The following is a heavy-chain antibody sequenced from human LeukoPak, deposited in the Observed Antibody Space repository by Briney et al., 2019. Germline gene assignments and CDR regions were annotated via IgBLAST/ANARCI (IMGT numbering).Heavy chain of an antibody. J-gene: IGHJ4*02. Sequence: SVKVSCKASGGTFSSYAISWVRQAPGQGLEWMGGIIPIFGTANYAQKFQGRVTITADESTSTAYMELSSLRSEDTAVYYCARDRVFGEYHFDYWGQGTLVTVSS. CDR1: GGTFSSYA. CDR3: ARDRVFGEYHFDY. V-gene: IGHV1-69*01. CDR2: IIPIFGTA. D-gene: IGHD3-16*01.